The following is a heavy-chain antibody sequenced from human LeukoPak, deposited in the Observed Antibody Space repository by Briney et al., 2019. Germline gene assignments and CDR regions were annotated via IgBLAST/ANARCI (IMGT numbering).Heavy chain of an antibody. J-gene: IGHJ4*02. CDR2: INQDGSEK. CDR3: ARGQLPGNY. Sequence: GGSLRLSCVGSGSTFSRDWMIWVRQAPGKGLEWVANINQDGSEKYYVDSVKGRFTISRDNAKNSLYLQMNSLRAEDTAMYYCARGQLPGNYWGQGTLVTVSS. CDR1: GSTFSRDW. D-gene: IGHD2-2*01. V-gene: IGHV3-7*05.